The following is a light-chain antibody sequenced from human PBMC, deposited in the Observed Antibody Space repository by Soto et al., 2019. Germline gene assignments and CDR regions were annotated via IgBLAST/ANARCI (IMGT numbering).Light chain of an antibody. V-gene: IGKV3-20*01. CDR2: GAS. CDR3: QLFGIGPLT. CDR1: QNVNNKY. J-gene: IGKJ4*01. Sequence: EIVLTQSPGTLSLSPGERATLSCRASQNVNNKYLAWYQQKPGQAPRLLIYGASRRATDIPDRFSGSGSVKGFTLTISSLEAEDSVVYSCQLFGIGPLTFGGETMMEIK.